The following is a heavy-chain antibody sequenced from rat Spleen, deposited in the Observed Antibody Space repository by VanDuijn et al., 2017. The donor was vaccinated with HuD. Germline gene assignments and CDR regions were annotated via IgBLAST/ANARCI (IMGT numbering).Heavy chain of an antibody. J-gene: IGHJ2*01. CDR1: GFTFSDYG. V-gene: IGHV5-29*01. D-gene: IGHD1-9*01. Sequence: EVQLVESGGGLVQPGRSLKLSCAASGFTFSDYGMAWVRQAPTKGLEWVATISYGDRSGHSSTYYRDSVKGRFTISRDNAKSTLSLQMDSLRSEDTATYYCARRHYGYTYYFDYWGQGVMVTVSS. CDR2: ISYGDRSGHSST. CDR3: ARRHYGYTYYFDY.